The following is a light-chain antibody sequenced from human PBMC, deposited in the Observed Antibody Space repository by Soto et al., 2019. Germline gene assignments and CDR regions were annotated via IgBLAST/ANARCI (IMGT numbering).Light chain of an antibody. V-gene: IGLV2-14*01. J-gene: IGLJ1*01. CDR3: SSYTGSSTYV. Sequence: QSVLTQPASVSGSPGQSITISCTGTSSDVGGDKYVSWYQQHTSKAPKLMIAEVSHRPSGVSNRFSCSKSGQTATLTISALQAEDEADYYCSSYTGSSTYVCGTGTKVTVL. CDR1: SSDVGGDKY. CDR2: EVS.